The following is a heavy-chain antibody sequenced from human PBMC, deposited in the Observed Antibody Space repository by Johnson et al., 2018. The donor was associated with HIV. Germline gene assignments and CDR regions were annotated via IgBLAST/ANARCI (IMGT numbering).Heavy chain of an antibody. Sequence: EQLVESGGGLVQPGGSLRLSCAASGFTVSSNYMSWVRQAPGKGLEWVSVLYSDGGTYYADSVKGRFTISRDNSKNTLYRQRNSLRAEDTAVYYCAREGIWYCSGGSCYGAFDIWGQGTMVTVSS. J-gene: IGHJ3*02. V-gene: IGHV3-66*02. D-gene: IGHD2-15*01. CDR1: GFTVSSNY. CDR3: AREGIWYCSGGSCYGAFDI. CDR2: LYSDGGT.